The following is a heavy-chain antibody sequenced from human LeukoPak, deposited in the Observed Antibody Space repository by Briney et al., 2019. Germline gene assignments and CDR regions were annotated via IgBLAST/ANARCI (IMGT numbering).Heavy chain of an antibody. J-gene: IGHJ4*02. CDR3: ARDKSSPEYYYDSSGYYSN. V-gene: IGHV1-46*03. CDR2: INPSGGST. CDR1: GYTFTSYY. D-gene: IGHD3-22*01. Sequence: GASVKVSCKASGYTFTSYYIHWVRLAPGQGLEWMGIINPSGGSTSYAQKFQGRVTMTRDTSTSTVYMELSSLRSEDTAVYYCARDKSSPEYYYDSSGYYSNWGQGTLVTVSS.